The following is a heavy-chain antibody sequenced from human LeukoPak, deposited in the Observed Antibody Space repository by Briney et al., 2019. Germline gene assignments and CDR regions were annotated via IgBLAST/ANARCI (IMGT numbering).Heavy chain of an antibody. V-gene: IGHV4-31*03. CDR2: ISYSVTT. CDR3: ARRNRFRDLHDAFDI. CDR1: GGSISSGDYH. J-gene: IGHJ3*02. D-gene: IGHD3-10*01. Sequence: SQTLSLTCTVSGGSISSGDYHWSWIRQHPGKGLEWIGYISYSVTTYYNPSLQSRVAISVDTSKNQFSLKLTSVTVADTAVYYCARRNRFRDLHDAFDIWGQGTMVTVSS.